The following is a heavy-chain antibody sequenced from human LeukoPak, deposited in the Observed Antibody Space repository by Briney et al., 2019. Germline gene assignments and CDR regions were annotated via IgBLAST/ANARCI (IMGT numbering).Heavy chain of an antibody. CDR1: GGSFSGYY. D-gene: IGHD5-18*01. V-gene: IGHV4-34*01. Sequence: PSETLSLTCAVYGGSFSGYYWSWFRQPPGKGLEWIGEINHSGSTNYNPSLKSRVTISVDTSKNQFSLKLSSVTAADTAVYYCARVNTAMVYGSDYWGQGTLVTVSS. CDR2: INHSGST. J-gene: IGHJ4*02. CDR3: ARVNTAMVYGSDY.